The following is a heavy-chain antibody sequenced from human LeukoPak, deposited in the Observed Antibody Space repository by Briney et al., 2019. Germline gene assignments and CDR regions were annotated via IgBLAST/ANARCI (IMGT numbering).Heavy chain of an antibody. CDR2: ISGSGDST. Sequence: GGSLRLSCAASGFTFNNYAMSWVRQAPGKGLEWVSAISGSGDSTFYADSVKGRFTISRDNSKNTLYLQMNSLRAEDTAVYYCARKWWENWFDSWGQGALVTVSS. CDR3: ARKWWENWFDS. J-gene: IGHJ5*01. CDR1: GFTFNNYA. D-gene: IGHD2-15*01. V-gene: IGHV3-23*01.